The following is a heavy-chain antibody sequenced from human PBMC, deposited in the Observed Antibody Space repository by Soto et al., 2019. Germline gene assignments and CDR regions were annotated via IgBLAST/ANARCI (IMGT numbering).Heavy chain of an antibody. Sequence: GGSLRLSCAASGFTFGIYAMSWVGQAPGKGLEWVSAISGSGGSTYYADSVKGRFTISRDNSKNTLYLQMNSLRAEDTAVYYCAKPRAQYYDFWSGYPVDYWGQGT. V-gene: IGHV3-23*01. CDR3: AKPRAQYYDFWSGYPVDY. CDR1: GFTFGIYA. J-gene: IGHJ4*02. CDR2: ISGSGGST. D-gene: IGHD3-3*01.